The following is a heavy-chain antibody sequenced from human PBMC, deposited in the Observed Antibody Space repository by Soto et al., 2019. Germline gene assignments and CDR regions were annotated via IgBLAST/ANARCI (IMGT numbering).Heavy chain of an antibody. CDR2: INHSGST. J-gene: IGHJ5*02. V-gene: IGHV4-34*01. CDR3: ARAVAPYLGTLFDT. Sequence: SETLSLTCAVYGGSFSGYYWSWIRQPPGKGLEWIGEINHSGSTNYNPSLKSRVTISVDTSKNQFSLKLSSVTAADTAVYYCARAVAPYLGTLFDTWGQGTLVTVSA. CDR1: GGSFSGYY. D-gene: IGHD3-16*01.